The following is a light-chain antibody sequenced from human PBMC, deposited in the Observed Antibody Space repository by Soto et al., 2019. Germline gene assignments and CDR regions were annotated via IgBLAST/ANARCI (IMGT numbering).Light chain of an antibody. CDR1: SSNIGAGYD. CDR2: GNS. Sequence: QSVLTQPPSVSGAPGQRVTISCTGSSSNIGAGYDVHWYQQLPGTAPKLLIYGNSNRPSGVPDRFSGSKSGTSASLAITGLQAEDEADYYCQYFDSSLSGWRVFGGGTKLTV. CDR3: QYFDSSLSGWRV. V-gene: IGLV1-40*01. J-gene: IGLJ3*02.